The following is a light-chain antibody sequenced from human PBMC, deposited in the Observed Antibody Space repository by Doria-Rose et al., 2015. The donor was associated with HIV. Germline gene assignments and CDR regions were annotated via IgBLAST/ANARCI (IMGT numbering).Light chain of an antibody. Sequence: TQSPGTLSLPPGERATLSCRASQSFSSTYLAWYQQKPGQAPSLLIYDGSTRATGIPDRPSASGSGTDFTLTINRLEPEDFALYYCHQYGTSWTFGQGTKVEI. CDR2: DGS. CDR3: HQYGTSWT. V-gene: IGKV3-20*01. CDR1: QSFSSTY. J-gene: IGKJ1*01.